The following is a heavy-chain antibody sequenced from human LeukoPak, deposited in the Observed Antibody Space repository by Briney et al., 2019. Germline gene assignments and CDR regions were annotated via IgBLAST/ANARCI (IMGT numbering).Heavy chain of an antibody. J-gene: IGHJ4*02. CDR3: ARRSIAVAGTFDY. V-gene: IGHV4-59*08. D-gene: IGHD6-19*01. CDR1: GGSISSYY. CDR2: IYYSGGT. Sequence: PSETLSLTCTVSGGSISSYYWSWIRQPPGKGLEWIGYIYYSGGTNYNPSLKSRVTISVDTSKNQFSLKLSSVTAADTAVYYCARRSIAVAGTFDYWDQGTLVTVSS.